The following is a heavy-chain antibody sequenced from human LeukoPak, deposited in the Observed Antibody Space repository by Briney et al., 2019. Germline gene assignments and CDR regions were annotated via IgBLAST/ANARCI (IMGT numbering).Heavy chain of an antibody. CDR1: GFTFSSYA. V-gene: IGHV3-30-3*01. CDR3: AKDLPPYGMDV. Sequence: GGSLRLSCAASGFTFSSYAMHWVRQAPGKGLEWVAVISYDGSNKYYADSVKGRFTISRDNAKNSLYLQMNSLRAEDTALYYCAKDLPPYGMDVWGQGTTVTVSS. CDR2: ISYDGSNK. J-gene: IGHJ6*02.